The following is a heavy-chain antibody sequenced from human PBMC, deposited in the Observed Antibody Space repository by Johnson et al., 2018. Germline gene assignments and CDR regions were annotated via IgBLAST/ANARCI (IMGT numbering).Heavy chain of an antibody. CDR1: GGSFSGYY. J-gene: IGHJ3*02. V-gene: IGHV4-34*01. CDR2: TNNSGNS. CDR3: ARVDYSGADYDALDS. Sequence: QVQLQQWGAGLVKPSETLSLTCAVYGGSFSGYYWSWIRQPPGKGLEWIGETNNSGNSNYNPSLKSRDTISVDTSKKQFSLTPSPLTAADTAIYYSARVDYSGADYDALDSWGQGTMVTVSS. D-gene: IGHD1-26*01.